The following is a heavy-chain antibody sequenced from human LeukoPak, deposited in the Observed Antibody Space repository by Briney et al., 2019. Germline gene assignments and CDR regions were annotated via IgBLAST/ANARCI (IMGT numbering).Heavy chain of an antibody. CDR2: IYYSGST. CDR3: ARDQILNGMDV. D-gene: IGHD2-8*01. CDR1: GGSISSYY. J-gene: IGHJ6*02. V-gene: IGHV4-59*01. Sequence: SETLSLTCTVSGGSISSYYWSWIRQPPGKGLEWIGYIYYSGSTNYNPSRKSRVTISVDTSKNQFSLKLSSVTAADTAVYYCARDQILNGMDVWGQGTTVTVSS.